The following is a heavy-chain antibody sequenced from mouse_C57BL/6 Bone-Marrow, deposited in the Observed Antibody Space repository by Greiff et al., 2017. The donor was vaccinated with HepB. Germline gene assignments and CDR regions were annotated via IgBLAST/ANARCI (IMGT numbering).Heavy chain of an antibody. CDR2: IDPETGGT. V-gene: IGHV1-15*01. J-gene: IGHJ1*03. CDR1: GYTFTDYE. CDR3: TSTVDWYFDV. D-gene: IGHD1-1*01. Sequence: VQLQQSGAELVRPGASVTLSCKASGYTFTDYEMHWVKQTPVHGLEWIGAIDPETGGTAYNQKFKGKAILTADKSSSTAYMELRSLTSEDSAVYYCTSTVDWYFDVWGTGTTVTVSS.